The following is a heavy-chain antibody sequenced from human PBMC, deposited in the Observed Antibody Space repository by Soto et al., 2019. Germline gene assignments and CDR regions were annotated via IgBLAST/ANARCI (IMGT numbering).Heavy chain of an antibody. V-gene: IGHV3-30-3*01. Sequence: LRLSCAASGFTFSSYAMHWVRQAAGKGLEWVAVISYDGSNKYYADSVKGRFTISRDNSKNTLYLQMNSLRAEDTAVYYCARDPNPLVFEFLDYWGQGTLVTVSS. CDR3: ARDPNPLVFEFLDY. J-gene: IGHJ4*02. D-gene: IGHD3-3*01. CDR2: ISYDGSNK. CDR1: GFTFSSYA.